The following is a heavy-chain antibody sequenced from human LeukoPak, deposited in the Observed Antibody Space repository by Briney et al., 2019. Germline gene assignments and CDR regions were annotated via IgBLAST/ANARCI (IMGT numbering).Heavy chain of an antibody. D-gene: IGHD3-10*01. CDR1: GFTFNTYA. Sequence: GGSLRLSCAASGFTFNTYAMNWVRQAPGKGLEWVSSISDSSSYIYYADSVKGRFTISRDNAKNSLYLQMNGLRAEDTAVYYCARYYGSGSPPFDYWGQGTLVTVSS. J-gene: IGHJ4*02. CDR3: ARYYGSGSPPFDY. CDR2: ISDSSSYI. V-gene: IGHV3-21*01.